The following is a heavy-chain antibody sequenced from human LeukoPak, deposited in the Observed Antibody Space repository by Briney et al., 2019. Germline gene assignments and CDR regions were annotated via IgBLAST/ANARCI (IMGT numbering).Heavy chain of an antibody. D-gene: IGHD5-18*01. CDR3: AKDIRDTSYYFDT. Sequence: GRSLRLSCAASGFTFDDYAMQWVRQAPGKGLEWVSGISWNSGSIGYADSVKGRFTISRDNAKNSLYLQMNSLRAEDTALYYCAKDIRDTSYYFDTWGQGTLVTVSS. J-gene: IGHJ4*02. CDR2: ISWNSGSI. V-gene: IGHV3-9*01. CDR1: GFTFDDYA.